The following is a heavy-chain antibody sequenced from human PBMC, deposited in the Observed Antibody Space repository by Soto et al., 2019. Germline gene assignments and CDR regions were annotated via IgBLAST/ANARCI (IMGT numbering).Heavy chain of an antibody. V-gene: IGHV3-11*01. CDR1: GFTFGDYY. CDR2: IDTSGTKI. D-gene: IGHD3-3*01. J-gene: IGHJ4*02. Sequence: QVQLVESGGGLVKPGGSLRLSCAASGFTFGDYYLNWIRQAPGKGLEWISYIDTSGTKIYYADSVKGRFTITRDNAKNSLYLEMNSLRDEDTAVYYCASHYDMWSGYLSPVDYWGQGTLVTVSS. CDR3: ASHYDMWSGYLSPVDY.